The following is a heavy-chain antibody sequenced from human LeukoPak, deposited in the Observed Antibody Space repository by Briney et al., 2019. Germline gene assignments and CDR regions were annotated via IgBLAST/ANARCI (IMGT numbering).Heavy chain of an antibody. CDR1: GGSISSYY. CDR2: INHSGST. CDR3: ARGVSMVLGFGELSPYYFDY. J-gene: IGHJ4*02. V-gene: IGHV4-34*01. Sequence: PSETLSLTCTVSGGSISSYYWSWIRQPPGKGLEWIGEINHSGSTNYNPSLKSRVTISVDTSKNQFSLKLSSVTAADTAVYYCARGVSMVLGFGELSPYYFDYWGQGTLVTVSS. D-gene: IGHD3-10*01.